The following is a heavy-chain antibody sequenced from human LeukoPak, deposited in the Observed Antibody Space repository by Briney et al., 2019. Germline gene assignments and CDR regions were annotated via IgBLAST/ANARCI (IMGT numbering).Heavy chain of an antibody. CDR1: GGSFSGYY. CDR3: ARPNWGGNAFDI. CDR2: INHSGST. D-gene: IGHD7-27*01. V-gene: IGHV4-34*01. Sequence: SETLSLTCAVYGGSFSGYYWCWIRQPPGKGLEWIGEINHSGSTNYNPSLKSRVTISVDTSKNQFSLKLTSVTAADTAVYYCARPNWGGNAFDIWGQGTMVTVSS. J-gene: IGHJ3*02.